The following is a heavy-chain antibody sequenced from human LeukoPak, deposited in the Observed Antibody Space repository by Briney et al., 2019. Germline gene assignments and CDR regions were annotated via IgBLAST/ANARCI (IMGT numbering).Heavy chain of an antibody. CDR3: ARVGTYGSGSYLSWLDY. D-gene: IGHD3-10*01. J-gene: IGHJ4*02. V-gene: IGHV4-59*01. CDR2: IYYSGST. CDR1: GGSISSYY. Sequence: SETLSLTCTVSGGSISSYYWSWIRQPPGKGLEWIGYIYYSGSTNYNPSLKSRVTISVDTSKNQFSLKLSTVTAADTAVYYCARVGTYGSGSYLSWLDYWGQGTLVTVSS.